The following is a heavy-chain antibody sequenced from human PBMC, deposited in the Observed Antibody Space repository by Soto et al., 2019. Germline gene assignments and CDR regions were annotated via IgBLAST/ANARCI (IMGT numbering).Heavy chain of an antibody. CDR3: ATRFTIVVVPAAPFYY. D-gene: IGHD2-2*01. CDR1: GFTFSSSA. J-gene: IGHJ4*02. Sequence: PGGSLRLSCVASGFTFSSSAMSWVRQAPGKGLEWVSGISGSGGSTYYADSVKGRFTISRDNSKNTLYLQMNRLRDEDTAIYYCATRFTIVVVPAAPFYYWGQGTLVTVSS. CDR2: ISGSGGST. V-gene: IGHV3-23*01.